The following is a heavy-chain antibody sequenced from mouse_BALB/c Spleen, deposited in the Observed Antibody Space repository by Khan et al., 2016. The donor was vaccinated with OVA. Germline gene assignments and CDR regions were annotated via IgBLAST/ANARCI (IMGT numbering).Heavy chain of an antibody. V-gene: IGHV3-2*02. CDR1: GYSITSEFA. CDR2: ISYSGNT. D-gene: IGHD2-4*01. CDR3: ARKDYYDCEPFPY. J-gene: IGHJ3*01. Sequence: EVQLQESGPGLVKPSQSLSLTCTVTGYSITSEFAWNWIRQFPGNKLEWMGYISYSGNTRYNPSLKSLISITRATSRNQFFLQLTSVTTEDTATFYWARKDYYDCEPFPYWGQGTLVTVSA.